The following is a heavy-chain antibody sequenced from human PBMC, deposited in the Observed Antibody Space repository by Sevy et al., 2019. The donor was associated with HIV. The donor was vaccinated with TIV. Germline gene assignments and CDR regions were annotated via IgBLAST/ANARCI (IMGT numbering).Heavy chain of an antibody. CDR2: INPNSGST. CDR3: ARVFPYCSGGSCYSPYDAFDI. J-gene: IGHJ3*02. V-gene: IGHV1-2*02. CDR1: GYTFTGHY. D-gene: IGHD2-15*01. Sequence: ASVKVPCKASGYTFTGHYMHWVRQAPGQGLEWMGWINPNSGSTDYAQKFQGRVTLTRDTSISTAYLELSRLTSDDTAVYYCARVFPYCSGGSCYSPYDAFDIWGQGTMVTVSS.